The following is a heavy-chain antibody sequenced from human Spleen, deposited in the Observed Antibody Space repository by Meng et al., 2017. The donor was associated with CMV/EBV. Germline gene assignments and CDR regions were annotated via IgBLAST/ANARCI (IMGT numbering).Heavy chain of an antibody. Sequence: SLRLSCAASGFTFDDYAMHWVRQAPGKGLEWVSGISWNSGSIGYADSVKGRFTISRDNAKNSLYLQMNSLRAEDTALYYWAKSRSLRYYYYGMDVWGQGTTVTVSS. CDR3: AKSRSLRYYYYGMDV. CDR1: GFTFDDYA. J-gene: IGHJ6*02. CDR2: ISWNSGSI. V-gene: IGHV3-9*01.